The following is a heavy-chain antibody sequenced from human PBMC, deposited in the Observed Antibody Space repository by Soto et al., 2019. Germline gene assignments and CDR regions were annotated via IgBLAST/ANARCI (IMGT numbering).Heavy chain of an antibody. D-gene: IGHD2-8*01. J-gene: IGHJ6*02. Sequence: GGSLRLSCEVSGFIFSEYEFNWVRQAPGKGLEWVSYIGKNGRDIYDADSVKGRFTISRDDDKSTLYLEMNSLRAEDTAVYYCVRDPAPMYYAMDAWGQGTMVTVSS. CDR3: VRDPAPMYYAMDA. CDR1: GFIFSEYE. CDR2: IGKNGRDI. V-gene: IGHV3-48*03.